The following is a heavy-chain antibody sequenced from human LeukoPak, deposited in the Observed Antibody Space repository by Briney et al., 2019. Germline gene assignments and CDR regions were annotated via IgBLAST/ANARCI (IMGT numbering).Heavy chain of an antibody. D-gene: IGHD2-2*01. V-gene: IGHV1-18*01. CDR3: ASPAKGAYFYYYMDV. Sequence: ASVKVSCKASGYTFTSYGISWVRQAPGQGLEWMGWISSYNANTNYAQNFQGRVSMTTDTSTNTAYLELRGLRSNDTAVYFCASPAKGAYFYYYMDVWGKGTTVTVSS. CDR1: GYTFTSYG. CDR2: ISSYNANT. J-gene: IGHJ6*03.